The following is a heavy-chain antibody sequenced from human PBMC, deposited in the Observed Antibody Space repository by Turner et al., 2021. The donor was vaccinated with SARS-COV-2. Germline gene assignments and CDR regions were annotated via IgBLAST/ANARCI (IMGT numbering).Heavy chain of an antibody. J-gene: IGHJ4*02. Sequence: EVQLVESGGGLVQSGGSLRLSCAASGFTFSSYWMHWVRQAPGKGLVWVSRINSDGSSINYADSVKGRFTISRDNAKNTLYVQMNSLRADDTAVYYCAREYGSGSYYNWGRGTLVTVSS. V-gene: IGHV3-74*01. CDR1: GFTFSSYW. D-gene: IGHD3-10*01. CDR3: AREYGSGSYYN. CDR2: INSDGSSI.